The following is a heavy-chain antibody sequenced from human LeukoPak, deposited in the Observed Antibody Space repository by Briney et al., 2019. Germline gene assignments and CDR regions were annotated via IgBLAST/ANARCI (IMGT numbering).Heavy chain of an antibody. CDR3: ATVSSSGWFFDC. CDR2: IYHSGST. D-gene: IGHD6-19*01. Sequence: SQTLSLTCAVSGGSISSGGYSWSWIRQPPGKGLEWIGYIYHSGSTYYNPSLKSRVTISVDRSKNQFSLKLSSVTAADTAVYYCATVSSSGWFFDCWGQGTLVTVSS. CDR1: GGSISSGGYS. J-gene: IGHJ4*02. V-gene: IGHV4-30-2*01.